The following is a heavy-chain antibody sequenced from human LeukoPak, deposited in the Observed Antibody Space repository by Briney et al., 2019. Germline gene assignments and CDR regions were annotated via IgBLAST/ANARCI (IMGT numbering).Heavy chain of an antibody. V-gene: IGHV4-59*01. CDR3: AREGKCSGGSCYPRGFDY. J-gene: IGHJ4*02. CDR1: GGSISSYH. CDR2: IYYSGST. D-gene: IGHD2-15*01. Sequence: KPSETLSLTCTVSGGSISSYHWSWIRQPPGKGLEWIGYIYYSGSTNYNPSLKSRVTISVDTSKDQFSLKLSSVTAADTAVYYCAREGKCSGGSCYPRGFDYWGQGTLVTVSS.